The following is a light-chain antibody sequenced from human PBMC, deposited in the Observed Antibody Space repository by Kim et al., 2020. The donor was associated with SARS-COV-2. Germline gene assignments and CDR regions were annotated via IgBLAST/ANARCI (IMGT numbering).Light chain of an antibody. CDR3: QQYNRWPPYT. CDR1: QSVNSN. V-gene: IGKV3-15*01. CDR2: GAS. J-gene: IGKJ2*01. Sequence: SPGESASLACRASQSVNSNLVCYQQKTGQAPRRLIYGASIRATGIPDRCSGSGSGTEFTLTTSSMQSEDFALYYCQQYNRWPPYTFGQGTKLEI.